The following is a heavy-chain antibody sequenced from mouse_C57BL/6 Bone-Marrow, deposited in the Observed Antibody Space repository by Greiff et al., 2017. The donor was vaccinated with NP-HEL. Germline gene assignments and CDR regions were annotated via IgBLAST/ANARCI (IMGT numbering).Heavy chain of an antibody. CDR1: GYTFTSYG. Sequence: EVQLQQSGAELVRPGSSVKMSCKTSGYTFTSYGINWVKQRPGQGLEWIGYISIGNGYTEYNEKFKGKATLTYDTSSSTAYMQLSILTSGDSAIYLCARSLFIYYYGSGLDYWGQGTTLTVSS. J-gene: IGHJ2*01. CDR3: ARSLFIYYYGSGLDY. D-gene: IGHD1-1*01. CDR2: ISIGNGYT. V-gene: IGHV1-58*01.